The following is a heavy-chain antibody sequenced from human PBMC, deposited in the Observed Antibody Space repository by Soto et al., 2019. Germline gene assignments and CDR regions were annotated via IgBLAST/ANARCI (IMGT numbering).Heavy chain of an antibody. V-gene: IGHV1-69*01. J-gene: IGHJ6*02. CDR2: IIPIFGTA. CDR3: ARRYCSSTSCYDYYYYGMDV. Sequence: QVQLVQSGAEVKKPGSSVKVSCKASGGTFSSYAISWVRQAPGQGLEWMGGIIPIFGTANYAQKFQGRVTITADESTSTAYMELSSLRSEDTAVYYCARRYCSSTSCYDYYYYGMDVWGQGTTVTVSS. D-gene: IGHD2-2*01. CDR1: GGTFSSYA.